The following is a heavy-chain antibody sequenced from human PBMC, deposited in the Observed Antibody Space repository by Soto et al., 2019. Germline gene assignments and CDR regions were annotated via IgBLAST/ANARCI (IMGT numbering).Heavy chain of an antibody. CDR3: ARPYCSSTSCPPLYYYYVMDV. CDR2: INPNSGGT. D-gene: IGHD2-2*01. J-gene: IGHJ6*02. Sequence: GASVKVSCKASGYTFTGYYMHWVRQAPGQGLEWMGWINPNSGGTNYAQKFQGWVTMTRDTSISTAYMELSSLRSEDTAVYYCARPYCSSTSCPPLYYYYVMDVWGQGTTVTVSS. CDR1: GYTFTGYY. V-gene: IGHV1-2*04.